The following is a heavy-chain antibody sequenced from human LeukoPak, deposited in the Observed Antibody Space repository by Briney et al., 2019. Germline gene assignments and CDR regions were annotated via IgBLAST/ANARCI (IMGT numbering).Heavy chain of an antibody. V-gene: IGHV3-23*01. Sequence: GGSLRLSCAASGFTFSSYGMSWVRQAPGKGLEWVSAISGSGGSTYYADSVKGRFTISRDNSKNTLYLQMNSLRAEDTAVYYCAKDELGSGSYDAFDIWGQGTMVTVSS. J-gene: IGHJ3*02. D-gene: IGHD1-26*01. CDR1: GFTFSSYG. CDR3: AKDELGSGSYDAFDI. CDR2: ISGSGGST.